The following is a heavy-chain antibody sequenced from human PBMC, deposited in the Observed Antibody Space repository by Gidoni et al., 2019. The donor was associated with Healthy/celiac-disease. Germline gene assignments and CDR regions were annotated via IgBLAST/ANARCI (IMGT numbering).Heavy chain of an antibody. CDR1: GFTFSSYI. CDR3: ARDLGYYYDRSGYLN. D-gene: IGHD3-22*01. V-gene: IGHV3-48*01. Sequence: EVQLVESGGGLVQPGGSLRVSCAASGFTFSSYIMNGVRQAPGQGLELVSYISSSSRTIYYADSVKGRFTISRDNAKNSLYLQMNSLRAEDTAVYYCARDLGYYYDRSGYLNWGQGTLVTVSS. CDR2: ISSSSRTI. J-gene: IGHJ4*02.